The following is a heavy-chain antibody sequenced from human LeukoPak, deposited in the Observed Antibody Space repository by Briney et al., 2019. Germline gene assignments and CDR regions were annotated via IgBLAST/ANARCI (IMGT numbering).Heavy chain of an antibody. CDR3: ARDPRYCSGGTCPPGWFDP. J-gene: IGHJ5*02. D-gene: IGHD2-15*01. Sequence: GGSLRLSCSASGFTFSSYWMSWVRQAPGKGLEWVANIKEDGSKKDYVDSVKGRFTISRDNAKNSLYLQMNSLRAEDTAVYYCARDPRYCSGGTCPPGWFDPWGQGTLVTVST. CDR2: IKEDGSKK. CDR1: GFTFSSYW. V-gene: IGHV3-7*03.